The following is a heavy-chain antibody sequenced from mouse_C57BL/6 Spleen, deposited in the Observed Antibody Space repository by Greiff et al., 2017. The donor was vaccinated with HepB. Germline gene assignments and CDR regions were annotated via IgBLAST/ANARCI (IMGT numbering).Heavy chain of an antibody. Sequence: EVQLQQSGPELVKPGASVKMSCKASGYTFTDYNMHWVKQSHGKSLEWIGYINTNNGGTSYNQKFKGKATLTVNKSSSTAYMELRSLTSEDSAVYYCAFTTVVATDFDVWGTGTTVTVSS. D-gene: IGHD1-1*01. V-gene: IGHV1-22*01. CDR3: AFTTVVATDFDV. CDR2: INTNNGGT. J-gene: IGHJ1*03. CDR1: GYTFTDYN.